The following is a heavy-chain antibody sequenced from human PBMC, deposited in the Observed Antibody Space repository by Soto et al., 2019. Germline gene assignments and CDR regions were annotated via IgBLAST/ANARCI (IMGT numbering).Heavy chain of an antibody. Sequence: EVQLVESGGGLVKPGGSLRLSCAASGFTFSSYSMNWVRQAPGKGLEWVSSISSSSGYIYYADSVKGRFTISRDNAKNSLYLQMNSLRAEDTAVYYCARFEFIPVDYYYYMDVWGKGTTVTVSS. CDR2: ISSSSGYI. CDR3: ARFEFIPVDYYYYMDV. V-gene: IGHV3-21*01. J-gene: IGHJ6*03. D-gene: IGHD3-16*01. CDR1: GFTFSSYS.